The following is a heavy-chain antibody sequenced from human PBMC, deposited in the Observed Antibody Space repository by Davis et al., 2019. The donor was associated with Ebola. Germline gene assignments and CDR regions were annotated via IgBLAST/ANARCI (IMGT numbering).Heavy chain of an antibody. Sequence: PGGSLRLSCTVFGGSIRSYYWSWIRLPPGKGLEWIGYIYYSGSTNYKSSLKSRVTMSVDTSKNQFSLKLTSVTAADTAVYYCARHGWDGYDDSGDYYPLNWFDPWGQGIVVTVS. V-gene: IGHV4-59*08. CDR1: GGSIRSYY. J-gene: IGHJ5*02. CDR3: ARHGWDGYDDSGDYYPLNWFDP. D-gene: IGHD3-22*01. CDR2: IYYSGST.